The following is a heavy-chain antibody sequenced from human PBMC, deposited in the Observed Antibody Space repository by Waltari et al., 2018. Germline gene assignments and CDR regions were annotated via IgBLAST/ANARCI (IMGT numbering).Heavy chain of an antibody. CDR2: ISWNSGSI. V-gene: IGHV3-9*01. Sequence: EVQLVESGGGLVQPGRSLRLSCAASGFTFDDYAMHWVRQAPGKGLEGVSGISWNSGSIGYADSVKGRFTISRDNAKNSLYLQMNSLRAEDTALYYCAKAMGAVVDPFDYWGQGTLVTVSS. CDR1: GFTFDDYA. CDR3: AKAMGAVVDPFDY. J-gene: IGHJ4*02. D-gene: IGHD2-15*01.